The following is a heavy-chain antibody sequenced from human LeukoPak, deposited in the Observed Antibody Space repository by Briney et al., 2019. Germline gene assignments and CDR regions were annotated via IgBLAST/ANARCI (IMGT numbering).Heavy chain of an antibody. CDR2: FDPEDGET. Sequence: ASVKVSCKASGYTYTDYYMHWVRQAPGKGLEWMGGFDPEDGETIYAQKFQGRVTMTEDASTDTAYMELSSLRSEDTAVYYCATTSPLWDSSGYFWAFDIWGQGTMVTVSS. D-gene: IGHD3-22*01. V-gene: IGHV1-24*01. J-gene: IGHJ3*02. CDR3: ATTSPLWDSSGYFWAFDI. CDR1: GYTYTDYY.